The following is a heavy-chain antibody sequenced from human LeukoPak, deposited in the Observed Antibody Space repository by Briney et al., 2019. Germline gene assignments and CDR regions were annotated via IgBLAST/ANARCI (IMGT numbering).Heavy chain of an antibody. CDR3: ARDLSAAYDF. CDR2: ISYDGSNK. D-gene: IGHD2-21*01. Sequence: GGSLRLSCAASGFTFSSYAMHWVRQAPGKGLEWVAVISYDGSNKYYADSVKGRFTISRDNSKNTLFLDMSNLRVDDTAVYYCARDLSAAYDFWGQGVLVTVSS. J-gene: IGHJ4*02. CDR1: GFTFSSYA. V-gene: IGHV3-30-3*01.